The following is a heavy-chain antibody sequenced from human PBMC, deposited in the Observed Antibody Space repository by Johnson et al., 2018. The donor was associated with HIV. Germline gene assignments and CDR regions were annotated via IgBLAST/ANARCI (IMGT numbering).Heavy chain of an antibody. J-gene: IGHJ3*01. Sequence: QVQLVEFGGGVVRPGRSLRLSCTASGFTFSNYPMHWVRQAPGKGLEWVAVVSFDGSKKYHADSVKGRFTISRDNSKNTLFLQMNSLRTEDTAVYYCATGHDDGFWGQGTMVTISS. CDR1: GFTFSNYP. V-gene: IGHV3-30*04. CDR3: ATGHDDGF. CDR2: VSFDGSKK. D-gene: IGHD5-12*01.